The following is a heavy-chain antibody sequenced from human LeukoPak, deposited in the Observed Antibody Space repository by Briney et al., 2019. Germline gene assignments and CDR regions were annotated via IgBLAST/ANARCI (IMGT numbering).Heavy chain of an antibody. CDR2: ISWNSGSI. V-gene: IGHV3-9*01. J-gene: IGHJ6*04. Sequence: GGSLRLSCAASGFTFYDYTMHSVRQAPGKGLEWVSGISWNSGSIGYADSVKGRFTISRDNAKNSLYLQMNSLRAEDTALYYCAKDIRYSYGQMDVWGKGTTVTISP. CDR1: GFTFYDYT. CDR3: AKDIRYSYGQMDV. D-gene: IGHD5-18*01.